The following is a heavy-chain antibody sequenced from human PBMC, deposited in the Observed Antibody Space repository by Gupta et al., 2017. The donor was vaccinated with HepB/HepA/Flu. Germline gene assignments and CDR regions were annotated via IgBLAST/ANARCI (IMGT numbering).Heavy chain of an antibody. Sequence: QLQLQESGPGLVKPSETLSLTCTVSGGSISSSSYYWGWIRQPPGKGLEWIGSIYYSGSTYYNPSLKSRVTISVDTSKNQFSLKLSSVTAADTAVYYCASHHCSSTSCYSYYYYYYMDVWGKGTTVTVSS. CDR2: IYYSGST. CDR3: ASHHCSSTSCYSYYYYYYMDV. D-gene: IGHD2-2*01. CDR1: GGSISSSSYY. J-gene: IGHJ6*03. V-gene: IGHV4-39*01.